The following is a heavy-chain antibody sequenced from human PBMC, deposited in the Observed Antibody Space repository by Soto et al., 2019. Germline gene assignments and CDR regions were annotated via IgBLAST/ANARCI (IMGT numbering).Heavy chain of an antibody. CDR3: ARYHGVSALAGAFDI. CDR2: IYTGGST. J-gene: IGHJ3*02. CDR1: GFTVSSIY. V-gene: IGHV3-66*01. D-gene: IGHD3-3*02. Sequence: EVQLVESGGGLVQPGGSLRLSCAASGFTVSSIYMSWVRQPPGKGLEWVSVIYTGGSTYYEDSVKGRFTISRDNSRNSLYLQMNSLRAEDTAVYYCARYHGVSALAGAFDIWGQGTLVTVSS.